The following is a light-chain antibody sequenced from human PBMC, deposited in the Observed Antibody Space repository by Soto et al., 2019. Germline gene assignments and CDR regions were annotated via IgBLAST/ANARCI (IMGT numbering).Light chain of an antibody. J-gene: IGLJ1*01. CDR2: DVS. CDR1: RSDVGGYPY. V-gene: IGLV2-14*01. Sequence: QSVLTQPASVSGSPGQSITISCTGTRSDVGGYPYVSWYQQHPGKAPKLMIFDVSNRTSGVSHRFSGSKSGNTASLTISGLQDDDEADYYCCSYTIISTYVFGTGTKLTVL. CDR3: CSYTIISTYV.